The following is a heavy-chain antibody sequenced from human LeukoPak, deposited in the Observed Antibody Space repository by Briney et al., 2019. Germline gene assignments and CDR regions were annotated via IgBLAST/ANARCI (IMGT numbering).Heavy chain of an antibody. CDR1: GGSISSGGYY. CDR3: ARTLLGDGAFDI. V-gene: IGHV4-31*03. J-gene: IGHJ3*02. CDR2: IYYSGST. Sequence: SETLSHTCTVSGGSISSGGYYWSWIRQHPGKGLEWIGYIYYSGSTYYNPSLKSRVTISVDTSKNQFSLKLSSVTAADTAVYYCARTLLGDGAFDIWGQGTMVTVSS. D-gene: IGHD3-10*01.